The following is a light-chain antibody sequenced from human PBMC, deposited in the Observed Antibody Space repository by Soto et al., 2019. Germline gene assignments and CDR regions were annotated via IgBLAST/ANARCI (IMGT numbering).Light chain of an antibody. Sequence: EIVLTQSPATLSLSPGERATLSCRASQTVSSYLAWYQHKPGQAPRLLVYDASDRATGIPGRFSGSGSGTDFTITISSLEPEDFAVYYCQQRRTFGQGTRLEIK. J-gene: IGKJ5*01. V-gene: IGKV3-11*01. CDR3: QQRRT. CDR1: QTVSSY. CDR2: DAS.